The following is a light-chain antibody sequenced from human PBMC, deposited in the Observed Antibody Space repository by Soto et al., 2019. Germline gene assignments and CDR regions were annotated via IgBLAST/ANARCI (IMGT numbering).Light chain of an antibody. J-gene: IGLJ2*01. CDR1: SGHSNYA. CDR3: QTWGSGIVV. V-gene: IGLV4-69*01. Sequence: QSVLTQSPSASASLGASVKLTCTLSSGHSNYAIAWHQQQSEKGPRYLMKLNSDGSHSKGDGIPDRFSGSSSGAERYLTISSLQSEVEADYYCQTWGSGIVVFGGGTNVTVL. CDR2: LNSDGSH.